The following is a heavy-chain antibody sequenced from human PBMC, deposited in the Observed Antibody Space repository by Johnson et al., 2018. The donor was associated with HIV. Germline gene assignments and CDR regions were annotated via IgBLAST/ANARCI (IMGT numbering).Heavy chain of an antibody. J-gene: IGHJ3*02. V-gene: IGHV3-30*03. D-gene: IGHD4-23*01. CDR1: GFTFSSYG. Sequence: QEQVVESGGGVVQPGRSLRLSCAASGFTFSSYGLHWVRQAPGKGLAWVAVISYDGNNQYYADSVKGRFTISRDDSKNTLLLQMKSLRAEDTAVYFCARKSVINFDAFDIWGQGTLVIVSS. CDR2: ISYDGNNQ. CDR3: ARKSVINFDAFDI.